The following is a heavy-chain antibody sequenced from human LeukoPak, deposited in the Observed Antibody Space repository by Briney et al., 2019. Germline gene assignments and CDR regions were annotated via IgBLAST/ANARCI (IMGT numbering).Heavy chain of an antibody. D-gene: IGHD2-2*01. CDR2: IYYSGTT. CDR3: ARDSRYCNSISCYGRPGYYGLDV. V-gene: IGHV4-59*01. CDR1: GGSISSYY. J-gene: IGHJ6*02. Sequence: PSETLSLTCTVSGGSISSYYWSWIRQPPGNGLEWIGYIYYSGTTNYNPSLKSRVTMSVDTSKNQFSLNLSSVTAADTAVYYCARDSRYCNSISCYGRPGYYGLDVWGQGTTVTVSS.